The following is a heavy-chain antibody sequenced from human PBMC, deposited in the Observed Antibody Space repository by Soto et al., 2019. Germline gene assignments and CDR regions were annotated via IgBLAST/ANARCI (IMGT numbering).Heavy chain of an antibody. J-gene: IGHJ6*02. CDR2: FDPEDGET. D-gene: IGHD2-15*01. Sequence: ASVKVSCKVSGYTLTELSMHWVRQAPGKGLEWMGGFDPEDGETIYAQKFQGRVTMTEDSSTDTAYMELSSLRSEDTAVYYCARDRVVVVVADYYYYGMDVWGQGTTVTVSS. CDR1: GYTLTELS. V-gene: IGHV1-24*01. CDR3: ARDRVVVVVADYYYYGMDV.